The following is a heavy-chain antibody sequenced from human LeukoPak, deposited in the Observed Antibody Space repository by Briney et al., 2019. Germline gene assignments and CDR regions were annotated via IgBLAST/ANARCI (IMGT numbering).Heavy chain of an antibody. V-gene: IGHV4-59*08. CDR1: GASISSYY. Sequence: PSETLSLTCTVSGASISSYYWSWIRQPQGKGLKWIGHIYNSGSTRYNPSLKSRVAISVDTSNNQFSLNLNSVTVADTAVYYCASHTAGHGSGYWGHGILVTVSS. CDR2: IYNSGST. CDR3: ASHTAGHGSGY. D-gene: IGHD5-24*01. J-gene: IGHJ4*01.